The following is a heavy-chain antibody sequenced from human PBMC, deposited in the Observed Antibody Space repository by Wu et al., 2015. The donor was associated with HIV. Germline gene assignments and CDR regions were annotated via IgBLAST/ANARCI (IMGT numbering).Heavy chain of an antibody. V-gene: IGHV1-69*12. D-gene: IGHD5-18*01. J-gene: IGHJ3*02. CDR1: GGTFSSYA. Sequence: QVQLVQSGAEVKKPGSSVKVSCKASGGTFSSYAISWVRQAPGQGLEWMGGIIPIFGTANYAQKFQGRVTITADESTSTAYMELSSLRSEDTAVYYCARDRGARIQLWLKDNDAFDIWGPRGQWSPSLQ. CDR3: ARDRGARIQLWLKDNDAFDI. CDR2: IIPIFGTA.